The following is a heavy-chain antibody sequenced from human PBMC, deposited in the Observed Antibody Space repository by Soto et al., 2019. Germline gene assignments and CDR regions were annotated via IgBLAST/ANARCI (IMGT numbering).Heavy chain of an antibody. CDR1: AFTLSSYW. Sequence: EVQLVESGGGLVQPGGSLRLSCEASAFTLSSYWMSWVRQAPGKGLEWVANIKPDGSEKYYVDSVKGRFTISRDNTKNSLYLQMRTVRPEDTAIYYCARDYEFGFDIWGQGTLVTVSS. J-gene: IGHJ3*02. CDR2: IKPDGSEK. D-gene: IGHD3-22*01. CDR3: ARDYEFGFDI. V-gene: IGHV3-7*01.